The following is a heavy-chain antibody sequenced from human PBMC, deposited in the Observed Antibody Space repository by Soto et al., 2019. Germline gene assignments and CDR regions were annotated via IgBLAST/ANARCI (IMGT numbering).Heavy chain of an antibody. D-gene: IGHD6-13*01. Sequence: SQTLSLTCAISVDSVSSNSAAWNWIRQSPSRGLEWLGRTYYRSKRYNDYAVSVKSRITINPDTSKNQSSLQLNSVTPEDTAVYYCARVEAEAGHYYYYGMDVWGQGTTVTVSS. J-gene: IGHJ6*02. CDR2: TYYRSKRYN. V-gene: IGHV6-1*01. CDR3: ARVEAEAGHYYYYGMDV. CDR1: VDSVSSNSAA.